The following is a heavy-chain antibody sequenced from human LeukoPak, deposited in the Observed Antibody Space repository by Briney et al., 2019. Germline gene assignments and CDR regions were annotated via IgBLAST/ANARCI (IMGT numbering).Heavy chain of an antibody. CDR3: ARGGPYVGSGWYLPEVNWFDP. CDR1: GFSVSSSSNS. CDR2: INHSGST. V-gene: IGHV4-39*07. D-gene: IGHD4-23*01. J-gene: IGHJ5*02. Sequence: PSETLSLTCTVSGFSVSSSSNSWVCIPQPPGKELDWTVEINHSGSTNYNSSLNSRVTISVDTSKNQFSLKLSPVTAADRAVYYCARGGPYVGSGWYLPEVNWFDPWGQGTLVTVSS.